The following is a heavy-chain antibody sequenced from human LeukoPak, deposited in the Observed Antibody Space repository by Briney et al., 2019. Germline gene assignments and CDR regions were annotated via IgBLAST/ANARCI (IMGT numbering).Heavy chain of an antibody. D-gene: IGHD6-6*01. CDR2: IYYSGST. V-gene: IGHV4-59*12. Sequence: SETLSLTCTVSGGSISSYYWSWIRQPPGKGLEWIGYIYYSGSTNYNPSLKSRVTISVDTSKNQLSLKVTSVTAADTAVYYCARDSVSSSSSPFFDYWGQGTLVTVSS. J-gene: IGHJ4*02. CDR3: ARDSVSSSSSPFFDY. CDR1: GGSISSYY.